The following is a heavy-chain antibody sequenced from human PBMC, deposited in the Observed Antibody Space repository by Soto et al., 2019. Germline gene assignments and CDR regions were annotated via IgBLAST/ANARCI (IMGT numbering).Heavy chain of an antibody. J-gene: IGHJ4*02. D-gene: IGHD2-8*01. CDR2: FDPEDGET. Sequence: GASVKDSFKVCGYTLTDLSMHWVGQARGKGLEWMGGFDPEDGETIYAQKFQGRVTMTEDTSTDTAYMELSSLRSEDTAVYYCATAERELLNYDFDAWRQGTLVTVSS. V-gene: IGHV1-24*01. CDR1: GYTLTDLS. CDR3: ATAERELLNYDFDA.